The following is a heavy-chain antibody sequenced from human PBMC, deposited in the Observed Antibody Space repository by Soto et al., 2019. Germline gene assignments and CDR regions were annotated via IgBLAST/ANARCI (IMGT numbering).Heavy chain of an antibody. D-gene: IGHD5-18*01. CDR1: GGTFSTYA. V-gene: IGHV1-69*12. Sequence: QVQLVQSGAEVKKPESSVKVSCKAPGGTFSTYAISWVRQAPGQGIEWMGGIIPMFGTANYAQRFQDRVTITADESTNTVYMELSSLRSEDTAVYCCASGIQLWLRRINNGYSGWGQGTLVTVSS. J-gene: IGHJ4*02. CDR3: ASGIQLWLRRINNGYSG. CDR2: IIPMFGTA.